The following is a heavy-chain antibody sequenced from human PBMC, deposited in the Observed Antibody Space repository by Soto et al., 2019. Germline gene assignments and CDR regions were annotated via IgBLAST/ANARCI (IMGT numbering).Heavy chain of an antibody. Sequence: EVQLLESGGGLVQPGGSLSLSCAASGFTFNIYAMSWVRQVPGKGLQWVSAISGSGGSTYYPASVQGRFSISRDNSNNTLFLQMSGLRADDTAVYYCEKHYCGSGTTCCDAVDFWGQGTMVTVSS. CDR3: EKHYCGSGTTCCDAVDF. CDR2: ISGSGGST. CDR1: GFTFNIYA. J-gene: IGHJ3*01. V-gene: IGHV3-23*01. D-gene: IGHD2-21*01.